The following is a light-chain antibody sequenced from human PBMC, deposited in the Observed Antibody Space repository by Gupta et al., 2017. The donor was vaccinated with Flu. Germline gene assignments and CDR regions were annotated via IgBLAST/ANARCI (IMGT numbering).Light chain of an antibody. CDR3: QQSDSTLWT. J-gene: IGKJ1*01. CDR1: QSISSY. V-gene: IGKV1-39*01. CDR2: AAS. Sequence: PSSLSASVGDRVTITCRASQSISSYLNWYQQKPGKAPKLLIYAASSVQSGVPSRFSGSGSGTDFTLTISSLQPEDFATYYCQQSDSTLWTFGQGTKVEIK.